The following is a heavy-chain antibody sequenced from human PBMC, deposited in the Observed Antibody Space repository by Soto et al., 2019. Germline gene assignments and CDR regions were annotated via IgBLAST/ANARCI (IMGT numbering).Heavy chain of an antibody. CDR3: ARDSHPGLTMVRRNDPEGGWFDP. CDR2: ISSSSSYI. J-gene: IGHJ5*02. Sequence: GGSLRLSCAASGFTFSSYSMNWVRQAPGKGLEWVSSISSSSSYIYYADSVKGRFTISRDNAKNSLYLQMNSLRAEDTAVYYCARDSHPGLTMVRRNDPEGGWFDPWGQGTLVTVSS. D-gene: IGHD3-10*01. V-gene: IGHV3-21*01. CDR1: GFTFSSYS.